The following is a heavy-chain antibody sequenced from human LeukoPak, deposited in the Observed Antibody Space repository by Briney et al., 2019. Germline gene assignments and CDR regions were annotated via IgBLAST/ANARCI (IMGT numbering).Heavy chain of an antibody. V-gene: IGHV4-4*07. Sequence: SETLSLTCTVWGGSISSYYWSWIRQPAGKGLEWIGRIYTSGSTNYNPSLKSRVTMSVDTSKNQFSLKLSSVTAADTAVYYCARDDYGGSPYYYYYMDVWGKGTTVTVS. D-gene: IGHD4-23*01. CDR2: IYTSGST. CDR1: GGSISSYY. J-gene: IGHJ6*03. CDR3: ARDDYGGSPYYYYYMDV.